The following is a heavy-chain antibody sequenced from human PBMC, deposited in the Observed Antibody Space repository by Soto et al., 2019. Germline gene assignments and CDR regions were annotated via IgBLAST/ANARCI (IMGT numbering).Heavy chain of an antibody. J-gene: IGHJ6*02. CDR2: MNPNSGNT. D-gene: IGHD1-1*01. CDR1: GYTFTSYD. CDR3: ARERTGTTSMDV. Sequence: QLKLVQSGAEVKKPGASVKVSCKASGYTFTSYDINWVRQATGQGLERMGWMNPNSGNTGYAKKFQGRVTMTRNTSISTAYMELSSLRSEDTAVYYCARERTGTTSMDVWGQGTTVTVSS. V-gene: IGHV1-8*01.